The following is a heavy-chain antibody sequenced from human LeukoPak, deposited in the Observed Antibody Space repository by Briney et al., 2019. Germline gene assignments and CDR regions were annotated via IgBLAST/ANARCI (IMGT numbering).Heavy chain of an antibody. CDR1: GGTFSSYA. J-gene: IGHJ4*02. CDR3: ARSRRVRGVIITKAPFDY. V-gene: IGHV1-69*01. CDR2: IIPIFGTA. Sequence: SVKVSCKASGGTFSSYAISWVRQAPGQGLEWMGGIIPIFGTANYAQKFQGRVTITADESTSTAYMELSSLRSEDTAVYYCARSRRVRGVIITKAPFDYWGQGTLVTVSS. D-gene: IGHD3-10*01.